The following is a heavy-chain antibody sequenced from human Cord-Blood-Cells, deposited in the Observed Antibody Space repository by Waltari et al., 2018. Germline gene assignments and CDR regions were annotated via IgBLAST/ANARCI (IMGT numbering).Heavy chain of an antibody. CDR3: ARGPPLITIFGVVMYFDY. V-gene: IGHV1-18*01. J-gene: IGHJ4*02. Sequence: QVQLVQSGAEVKKPGASVKVSCKASGYTFTSYGISWVRQAPGQGLEWMGWISAYNGNTNYAQKHQGRVTMTTDTSTSTAYMELRSLRSDDTAVYYCARGPPLITIFGVVMYFDYWGQGTLVTVSS. CDR2: ISAYNGNT. CDR1: GYTFTSYG. D-gene: IGHD3-3*01.